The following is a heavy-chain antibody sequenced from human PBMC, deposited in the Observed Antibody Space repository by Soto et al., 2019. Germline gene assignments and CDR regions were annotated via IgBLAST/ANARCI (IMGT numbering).Heavy chain of an antibody. Sequence: ASVKVSCKASGYAFTSYFMHWVRQAPGQGLEWMVIINPSDGSTSYAPKFQGRVTMTRDTSTSTVYMEMSSLRSEDTAVYYCATTISLVRRVITWPIDYWGQGTLVTVSS. CDR2: INPSDGST. V-gene: IGHV1-46*01. CDR1: GYAFTSYF. CDR3: ATTISLVRRVITWPIDY. D-gene: IGHD3-10*01. J-gene: IGHJ4*02.